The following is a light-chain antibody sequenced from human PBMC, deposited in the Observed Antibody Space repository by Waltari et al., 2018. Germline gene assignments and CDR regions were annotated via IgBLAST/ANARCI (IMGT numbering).Light chain of an antibody. Sequence: QSALTQPPSASGSPGQSVTISCTGTSRDVGGYNYVPWYQQHPGKAPKRMIYEVSKRPSGVPDRFSGSKSGNTASLTVSGLQAEDEAVYYCSSYAGSNKNVVFGGGTKLTVL. CDR2: EVS. CDR1: SRDVGGYNY. J-gene: IGLJ2*01. CDR3: SSYAGSNKNVV. V-gene: IGLV2-8*01.